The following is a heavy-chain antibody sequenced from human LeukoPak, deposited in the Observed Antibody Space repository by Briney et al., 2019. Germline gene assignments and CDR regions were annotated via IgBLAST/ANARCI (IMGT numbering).Heavy chain of an antibody. Sequence: SQTLSLTCSVSGASIGSGGYYWSWIRQPPGKGLEWIGSIYHSESTYSLPSLESRVTISMDRSKNQFSLNLSSVTAADTAVYYCARESSALNYYYYMDVWGKGTTVTVSS. V-gene: IGHV4-30-2*01. CDR2: IYHSEST. CDR3: ARESSALNYYYYMDV. D-gene: IGHD3-22*01. CDR1: GASIGSGGYY. J-gene: IGHJ6*03.